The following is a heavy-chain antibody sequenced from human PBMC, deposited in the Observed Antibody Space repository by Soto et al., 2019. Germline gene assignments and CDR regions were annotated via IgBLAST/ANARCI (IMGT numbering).Heavy chain of an antibody. CDR3: ARVLGTHTDIAARFYAFDI. V-gene: IGHV6-1*01. J-gene: IGHJ3*02. CDR1: GDSVSSNSAA. Sequence: SQTLSLTCAISGDSVSSNSAAWNWIRQSPSRGLEWLGRTYYRSKWYNDYAVSVKSRITINPDTSKNQFSLQLNSVTPEDTAVYYCARVLGTHTDIAARFYAFDIWGQGTMVTVSS. D-gene: IGHD6-6*01. CDR2: TYYRSKWYN.